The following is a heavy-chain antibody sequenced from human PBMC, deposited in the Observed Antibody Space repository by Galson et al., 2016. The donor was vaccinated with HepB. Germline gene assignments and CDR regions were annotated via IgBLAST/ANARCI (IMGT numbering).Heavy chain of an antibody. CDR1: GFTFSSYG. D-gene: IGHD3-22*01. J-gene: IGHJ3*02. Sequence: SLRLSCAASGFTFSSYGMHWVRQAPGKGLEWVAVISYDGSNKYYADYVKGRFTISRDNSKNTLYLQMNSLRAEDTAVYYCARDGVYYESSGYPHPDIWGQGTMVTVSS. CDR2: ISYDGSNK. CDR3: ARDGVYYESSGYPHPDI. V-gene: IGHV3-30*03.